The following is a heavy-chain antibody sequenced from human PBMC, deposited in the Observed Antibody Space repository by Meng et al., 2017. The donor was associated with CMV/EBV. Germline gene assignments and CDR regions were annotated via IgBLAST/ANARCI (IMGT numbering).Heavy chain of an antibody. CDR2: INPSGGST. CDR1: GYTSTSYY. Sequence: ASVKVSCKASGYTSTSYYMHWVRQAPGQGLEWMGIINPSGGSTSYAQKFQGRVTMTRDTSTSTVYMELSSLRSEDTAVYYCARASSGYGSAFDIWGQGTMVTVSS. V-gene: IGHV1-46*01. CDR3: ARASSGYGSAFDI. J-gene: IGHJ3*02. D-gene: IGHD3-22*01.